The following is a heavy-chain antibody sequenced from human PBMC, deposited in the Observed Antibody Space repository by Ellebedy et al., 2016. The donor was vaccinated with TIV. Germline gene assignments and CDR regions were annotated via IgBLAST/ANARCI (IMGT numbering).Heavy chain of an antibody. Sequence: GESLKISCAASGFTFSNYDMHWVRQATGKGLEWVSGIGPAGDTDYAGSVKGRFTVSRENAKNSLYLQMNSLRAGDTAVYYCTRGIAVAGPEIYDAFDIWGQGTMVTVSS. V-gene: IGHV3-13*01. J-gene: IGHJ3*02. CDR2: IGPAGDT. D-gene: IGHD6-19*01. CDR1: GFTFSNYD. CDR3: TRGIAVAGPEIYDAFDI.